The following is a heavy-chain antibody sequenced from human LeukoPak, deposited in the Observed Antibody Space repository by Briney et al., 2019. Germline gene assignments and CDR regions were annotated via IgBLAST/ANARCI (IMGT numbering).Heavy chain of an antibody. CDR2: IDNRGST. Sequence: SETLSLTCTVSGGSFNFYFWHWIRHPSGKGLEWLADIDNRGSTQYNPSLRGRGTISVDTSRNHVSLRLTCVTAADTAVYFCARDSTGGFQWGPGTLVTVSS. V-gene: IGHV4-34*01. D-gene: IGHD2-8*02. CDR1: GGSFNFYF. CDR3: ARDSTGGFQ. J-gene: IGHJ4*02.